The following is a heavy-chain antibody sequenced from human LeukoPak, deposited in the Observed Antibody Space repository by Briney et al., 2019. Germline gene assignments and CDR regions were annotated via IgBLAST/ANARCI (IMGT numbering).Heavy chain of an antibody. CDR2: ISGSDGST. D-gene: IGHD2-21*01. CDR1: GFTFSSYA. Sequence: GGSLRLSCAASGFTFSSYAMSWVRQAPGKGLEWVSAISGSDGSTYYADSVKGRFTISRDNSKNTQYLQMNSLRAEDTAVYYCARGLCGGDCYDYWGQGTLVTVSS. V-gene: IGHV3-23*01. CDR3: ARGLCGGDCYDY. J-gene: IGHJ4*02.